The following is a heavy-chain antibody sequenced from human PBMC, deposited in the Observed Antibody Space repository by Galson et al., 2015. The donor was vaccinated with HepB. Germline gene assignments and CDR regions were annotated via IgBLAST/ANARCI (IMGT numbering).Heavy chain of an antibody. J-gene: IGHJ4*02. CDR2: INPSGGST. CDR3: ARSSDSYGYLSYFDY. CDR1: GYTFTSYY. D-gene: IGHD5-18*01. V-gene: IGHV1-46*01. Sequence: SVKVSCKASGYTFTSYYMHWVRQAPGQGLEWMGIINPSGGSTSYAQKFQGRVTMTRDTSTSTVYMELSSLRSEDTAVYYCARSSDSYGYLSYFDYWGQGTLVTVSS.